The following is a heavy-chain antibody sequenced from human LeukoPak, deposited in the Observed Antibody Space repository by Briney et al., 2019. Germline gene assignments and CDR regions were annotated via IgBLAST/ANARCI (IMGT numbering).Heavy chain of an antibody. V-gene: IGHV3-21*01. J-gene: IGHJ4*02. Sequence: PGGSLRLSCAASGFTFSNYAMNWVRQPPGKGLEWVSSISGSSSYINYADSVKGRFSISRDNANNSVYLQMNTLRAEDSAVYYCARERAAGISSDYFDYWGQGALVTVSS. CDR2: ISGSSSYI. CDR3: ARERAAGISSDYFDY. CDR1: GFTFSNYA. D-gene: IGHD3-22*01.